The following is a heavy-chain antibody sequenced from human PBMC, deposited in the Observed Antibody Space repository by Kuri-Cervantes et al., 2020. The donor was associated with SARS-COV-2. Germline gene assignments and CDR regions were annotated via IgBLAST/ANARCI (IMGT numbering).Heavy chain of an antibody. V-gene: IGHV3-53*01. CDR3: ASIVTGDSSGYY. Sequence: GGSLRLSCAASGFTVSSNYMSWVRQAPGKGLEWVSVIDSGGSTYYADSVKGRFTISRDNSKNTLYLQMNSLRAEDTAVYYCASIVTGDSSGYYWGQGTLVTVSS. CDR1: GFTVSSNY. D-gene: IGHD3-22*01. CDR2: IDSGGST. J-gene: IGHJ4*02.